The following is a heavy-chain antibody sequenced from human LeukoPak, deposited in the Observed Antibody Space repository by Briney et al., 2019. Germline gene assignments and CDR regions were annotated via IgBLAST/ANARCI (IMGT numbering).Heavy chain of an antibody. V-gene: IGHV3-30-3*01. J-gene: IGHJ4*02. D-gene: IGHD4-17*01. CDR3: ARETGSAVGSTDFDY. CDR1: GFTFSSYA. Sequence: GRSLRLSCAASGFTFSSYAIHWVRQAPGKGLEWVAVISYDGSNKYYADSVKGRFTISRDNSKDTLYLQMNSLRAEDTAVYYCARETGSAVGSTDFDYWGQGTLVTVSS. CDR2: ISYDGSNK.